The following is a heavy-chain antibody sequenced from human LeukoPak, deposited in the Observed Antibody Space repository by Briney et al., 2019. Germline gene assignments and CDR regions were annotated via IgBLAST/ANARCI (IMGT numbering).Heavy chain of an antibody. CDR3: AKEADWFGLDY. CDR2: ISCSGGST. Sequence: SGGSLRLSCAASGFTLSIYAMSWVRQAPGKGLEWVSAISCSGGSTYYAASVKGRFTISRDNSKNTLYLQMNSLRAEDTAVYYCAKEADWFGLDYWGQGTLVTVSS. CDR1: GFTLSIYA. D-gene: IGHD3/OR15-3a*01. J-gene: IGHJ4*02. V-gene: IGHV3-23*01.